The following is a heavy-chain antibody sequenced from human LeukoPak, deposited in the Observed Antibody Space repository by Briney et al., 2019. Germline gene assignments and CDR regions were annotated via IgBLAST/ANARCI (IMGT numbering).Heavy chain of an antibody. V-gene: IGHV5-10-1*01. CDR1: GYIFTSYW. Sequence: GESLRISSKGSGYIFTSYWSTWVRQMPGKGLEWMGMIDPTDSYTNYSPSFQGHVTISTDKSISTAYLQWSSLKASDTAIYYCARPNITSYYDSRGYDAFDVWGQGTMVIVSS. CDR3: ARPNITSYYDSRGYDAFDV. J-gene: IGHJ3*01. D-gene: IGHD3-22*01. CDR2: IDPTDSYT.